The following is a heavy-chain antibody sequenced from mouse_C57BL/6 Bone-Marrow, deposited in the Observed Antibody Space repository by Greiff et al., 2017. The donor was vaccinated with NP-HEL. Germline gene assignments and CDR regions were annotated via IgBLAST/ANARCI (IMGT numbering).Heavy chain of an antibody. CDR2: ISSGSSTI. Sequence: EVMLVESGGGLVKPGGSLKLSCAASGFTFSDYGMHWVRQAPEKGLEWVAYISSGSSTIYYADTVKGRFTISRDNAKNTLFLQMTSLRSEDTAMYYCARNPLITTVVAPYAMDYWGQGTSVTVSS. D-gene: IGHD1-1*01. V-gene: IGHV5-17*01. CDR3: ARNPLITTVVAPYAMDY. CDR1: GFTFSDYG. J-gene: IGHJ4*01.